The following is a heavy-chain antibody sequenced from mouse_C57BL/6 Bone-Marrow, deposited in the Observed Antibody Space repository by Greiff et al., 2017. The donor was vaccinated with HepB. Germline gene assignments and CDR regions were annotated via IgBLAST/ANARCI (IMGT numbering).Heavy chain of an antibody. V-gene: IGHV5-9*01. D-gene: IGHD1-1*01. CDR2: ISGGGGNT. J-gene: IGHJ2*01. CDR3: ARHGPHNYASSPDY. Sequence: EVQGVESGGGLVKPGGSLKLSCAASGFTFSSYTMSWVRQTPEKRLEWVATISGGGGNTYYPDSVKGRFTISRDNAKTTLYLQMSSLRSEDTALYYCARHGPHNYASSPDYWGQGTPLTVSS. CDR1: GFTFSSYT.